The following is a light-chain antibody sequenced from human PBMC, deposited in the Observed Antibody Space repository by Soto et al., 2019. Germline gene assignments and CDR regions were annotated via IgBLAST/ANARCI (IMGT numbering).Light chain of an antibody. CDR3: QQFYSLPYT. CDR1: QSISNY. J-gene: IGKJ2*01. CDR2: AAS. Sequence: DIQLTQSPSSLSASVGDRVTITCRASQSISNYLNWYQQKPGKAPKVLIYAASSLQGGVPSSFSGSGSGTDFTLTISSLQPEDFATYFCQQFYSLPYTFGQGTKLEIK. V-gene: IGKV1-39*01.